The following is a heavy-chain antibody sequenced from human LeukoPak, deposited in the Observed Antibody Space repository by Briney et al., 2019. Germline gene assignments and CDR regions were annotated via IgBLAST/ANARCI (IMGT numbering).Heavy chain of an antibody. D-gene: IGHD3-3*01. V-gene: IGHV1-18*01. J-gene: IGHJ5*02. Sequence: ASVKVSCKASGYTFTSYGINWVRQAPGQGLEWMGWISAYNGNAKYAQNLQGRVTMTTDTSTSTAYMELRRLSSGDTAVYYCARVAIFGVVIGWFDPWGQGTLVTVSS. CDR3: ARVAIFGVVIGWFDP. CDR2: ISAYNGNA. CDR1: GYTFTSYG.